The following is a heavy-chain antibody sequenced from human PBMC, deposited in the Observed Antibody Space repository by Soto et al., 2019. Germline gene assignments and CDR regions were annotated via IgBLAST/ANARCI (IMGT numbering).Heavy chain of an antibody. CDR1: GFTFSSYG. CDR2: ISYDGSNK. V-gene: IGHV3-30*18. J-gene: IGHJ4*02. D-gene: IGHD6-13*01. CDR3: AKALIAAAGIFDY. Sequence: GGSLRLSCAASGFTFSSYGVHWVRQAPGKGLEWVAVISYDGSNKYYADSVKGRFTISRDNSKNTLYLQMNSLRAEDTAVYYCAKALIAAAGIFDYWGQGTLVTVSS.